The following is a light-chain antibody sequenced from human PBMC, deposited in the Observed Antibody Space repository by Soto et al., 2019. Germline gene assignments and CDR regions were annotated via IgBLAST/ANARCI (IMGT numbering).Light chain of an antibody. J-gene: IGKJ1*01. CDR2: TAS. CDR3: QQYCSSPRT. Sequence: EIVLTQSPGTLSLSPGERATLSCSASQSVSSNYLAWYQQKPGQAPRLLIYTASTRATGIPDRFSGSGSGTDFTLTINSLEPDDFAVYYCQQYCSSPRTFGQGTKVEIK. CDR1: QSVSSNY. V-gene: IGKV3-20*01.